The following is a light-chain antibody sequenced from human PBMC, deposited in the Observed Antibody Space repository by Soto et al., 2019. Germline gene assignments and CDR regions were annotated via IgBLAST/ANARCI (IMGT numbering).Light chain of an antibody. CDR3: QQSYSTPRT. V-gene: IGKV1-39*01. CDR1: QSISSY. CDR2: AAS. J-gene: IGKJ2*02. Sequence: DIQMTQSPSSLSASVGDRVTITCRASQSISSYLNWHQQKQGEAHKLLNYAASSLQSGVPSTFSGSGSGTDFTLTISSLQPEDFATYYCQQSYSTPRTFGQGTTPEIK.